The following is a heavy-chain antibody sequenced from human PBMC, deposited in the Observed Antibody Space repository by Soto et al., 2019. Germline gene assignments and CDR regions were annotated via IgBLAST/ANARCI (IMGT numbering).Heavy chain of an antibody. Sequence: QVQLQQSGPGLVKPSETLSLTCSVSSGPTSSHNWGWIRQTPGRGLEWIGYVYSTGGTSYNPSLSSRVTISADTSTNHISLRLTSVTAADTAVYYCVRQGIGNLHGLVDVWGQGTTVRVSS. D-gene: IGHD1-1*01. CDR3: VRQGIGNLHGLVDV. J-gene: IGHJ6*02. CDR1: SGPTSSHN. CDR2: VYSTGGT. V-gene: IGHV4-59*08.